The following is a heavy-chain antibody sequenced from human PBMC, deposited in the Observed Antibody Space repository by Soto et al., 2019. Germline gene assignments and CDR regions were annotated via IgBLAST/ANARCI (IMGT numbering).Heavy chain of an antibody. D-gene: IGHD2-15*01. CDR3: ARGSDRPGYCSGGRCYPQFDS. V-gene: IGHV1-69*08. Sequence: QVQLVQSGAEVKKPGSSVRVSCKASGGTFSNYSINWVRQAPGQGLEWMGRTIPVLDTERYAQKFQGRLTVFADKSTATAFMELSSLTSEDTAIYYCARGSDRPGYCSGGRCYPQFDSGGQGTLVTVSS. CDR2: TIPVLDTE. CDR1: GGTFSNYS. J-gene: IGHJ4*02.